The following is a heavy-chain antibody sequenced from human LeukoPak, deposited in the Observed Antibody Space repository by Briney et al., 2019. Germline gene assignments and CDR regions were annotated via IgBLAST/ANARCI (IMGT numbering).Heavy chain of an antibody. V-gene: IGHV3-66*01. Sequence: PGGSLRLSCAASGFTVSTNYMSWVRQAPGKGLEWVSVIYSGGSTYYADSVKGRFTISRDNFKNTLYLQMNSLRAEDTAVHYCAREVPYGYYYDSSWYFDLWGRGTLVTVSS. D-gene: IGHD3-22*01. CDR2: IYSGGST. J-gene: IGHJ2*01. CDR3: AREVPYGYYYDSSWYFDL. CDR1: GFTVSTNY.